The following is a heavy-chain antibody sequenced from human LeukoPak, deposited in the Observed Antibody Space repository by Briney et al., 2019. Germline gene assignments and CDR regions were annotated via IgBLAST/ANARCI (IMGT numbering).Heavy chain of an antibody. Sequence: ASVKVSCKASGYTFTSYGISWVRQAPGQRLEWMGWINAGNGNTKYSQKFQGRVTITRDTSASTAYMELCSLRSEDTAVYYCARSPGSSGWYWFDPWGQGTLVTVSS. CDR1: GYTFTSYG. V-gene: IGHV1-3*01. J-gene: IGHJ5*02. D-gene: IGHD6-19*01. CDR2: INAGNGNT. CDR3: ARSPGSSGWYWFDP.